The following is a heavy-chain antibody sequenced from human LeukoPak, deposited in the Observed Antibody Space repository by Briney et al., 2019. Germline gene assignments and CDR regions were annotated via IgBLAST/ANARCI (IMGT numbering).Heavy chain of an antibody. CDR1: GGSISSSPYY. CDR2: IFYSGNT. Sequence: SETLSLTCSVSGGSISSSPYYWGWIRQPPGKGLEWIGTIFYSGNTYYSSSLKSRVTISVDTSKNQFSLKLSSVTAADTAVYFCARHRRSLYYMDVWGKGTTVTVSS. D-gene: IGHD5-24*01. V-gene: IGHV4-39*01. J-gene: IGHJ6*03. CDR3: ARHRRSLYYMDV.